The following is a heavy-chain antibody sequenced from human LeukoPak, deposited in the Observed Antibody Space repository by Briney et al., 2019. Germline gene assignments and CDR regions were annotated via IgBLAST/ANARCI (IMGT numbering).Heavy chain of an antibody. J-gene: IGHJ6*03. CDR2: IYYSGST. CDR1: GGSISSYY. CDR3: ARAIFGLDYYYMDV. Sequence: SETLSLTCTVSGGSISSYYWSWIRQPPGKGLEWIGYIYYSGSTNYNPSLKSRVTISVDTSKNQFSLKLSSVTAADTAVYYCARAIFGLDYYYMDVWGKGTTVTVSS. V-gene: IGHV4-59*01. D-gene: IGHD3-3*02.